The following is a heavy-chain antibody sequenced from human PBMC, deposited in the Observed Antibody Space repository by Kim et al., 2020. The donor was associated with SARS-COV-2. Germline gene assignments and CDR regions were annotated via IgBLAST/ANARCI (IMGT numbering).Heavy chain of an antibody. D-gene: IGHD3-3*01. V-gene: IGHV3-9*01. Sequence: GGSLRLSCAASGFTFDDYDMHWVRQAPGKGLEWVSGICWNSGSKGYAAAVKRRITISRDNAKNSLYLQMNSLRAEDTALYYCAKDKSSITIFGVGPFDYWGQGSLVTVSS. J-gene: IGHJ4*02. CDR2: ICWNSGSK. CDR1: GFTFDDYD. CDR3: AKDKSSITIFGVGPFDY.